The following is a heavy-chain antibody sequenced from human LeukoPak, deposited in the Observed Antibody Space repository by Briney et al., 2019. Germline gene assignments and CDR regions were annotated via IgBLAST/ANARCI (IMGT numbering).Heavy chain of an antibody. Sequence: GGSLRLSCASSGFTFSSYAMSWVRQAPGKGLEWVSAISGSGGCTYYADSVTGRFIISSDNYKNTLSLQLNSLRAEDTAVYYCAKDLDVVVVAAVQRWDYWGQGTLVTVSS. CDR1: GFTFSSYA. V-gene: IGHV3-23*01. J-gene: IGHJ4*02. D-gene: IGHD2-15*01. CDR2: ISGSGGCT. CDR3: AKDLDVVVVAAVQRWDY.